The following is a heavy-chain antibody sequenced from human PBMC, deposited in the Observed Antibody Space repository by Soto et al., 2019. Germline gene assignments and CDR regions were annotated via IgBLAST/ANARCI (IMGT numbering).Heavy chain of an antibody. CDR2: ISGGGGTT. V-gene: IGHV3-23*01. J-gene: IGHJ6*02. Sequence: EVQLLESGGGLVQPGGSLRLSCAASGFTFSSHVMNWVRQAPGKGLEWVAAISGGGGTTYYGDSVEGRFTMSRDTSKNTLYLQMSSLRADDTAVYYCARGPRAPPPHDYGMDVWGQGTTVTVSS. CDR3: ARGPRAPPPHDYGMDV. CDR1: GFTFSSHV.